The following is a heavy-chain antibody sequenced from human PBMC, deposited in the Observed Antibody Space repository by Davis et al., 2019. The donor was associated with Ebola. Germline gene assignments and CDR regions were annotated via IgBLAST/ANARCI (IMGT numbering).Heavy chain of an antibody. CDR3: AKSSPHGSGSYPDY. Sequence: GESLKISCAASGFTFSSYAMHWVRQAPGKGLEWVAVIWYDGSNKYYADSVKGRFTISRDNSKNTLYLQMNSLRAEDTAVYYCAKSSPHGSGSYPDYWGQGTLVTVSS. CDR2: IWYDGSNK. CDR1: GFTFSSYA. D-gene: IGHD3-10*01. V-gene: IGHV3-30*02. J-gene: IGHJ4*02.